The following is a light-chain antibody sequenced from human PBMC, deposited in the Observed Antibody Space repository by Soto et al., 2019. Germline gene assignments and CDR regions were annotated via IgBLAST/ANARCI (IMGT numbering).Light chain of an antibody. J-gene: IGKJ1*01. V-gene: IGKV1-27*01. CDR3: QQYGSSART. CDR2: SAS. Sequence: IPLTQSPSSLSASVGYKVTLTFLVSQGISSYLNWYRQKPGKVPKLLIYSASNLQSGVPSRFSGSGSGTDFTLTISRLEPEDFAVYYCQQYGSSARTFGQGTKVDIK. CDR1: QGISSY.